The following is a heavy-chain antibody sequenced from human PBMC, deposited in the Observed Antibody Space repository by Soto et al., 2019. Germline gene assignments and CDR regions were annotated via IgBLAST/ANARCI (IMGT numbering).Heavy chain of an antibody. CDR1: GFTFSNVW. D-gene: IGHD2-21*01. CDR2: IRGTT. Sequence: GGSLRLSCAGSGFTFSNVWMNWVRQAPGKGLEWVSYIRGTTHYADSVKGRFTISRDNARSSLYLQMNSLRADDTAVYYCARDDSFAFDIWGQGTMVTVSS. V-gene: IGHV3-48*01. CDR3: ARDDSFAFDI. J-gene: IGHJ3*02.